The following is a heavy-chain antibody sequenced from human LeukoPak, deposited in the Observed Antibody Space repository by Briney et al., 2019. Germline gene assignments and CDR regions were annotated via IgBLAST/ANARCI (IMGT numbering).Heavy chain of an antibody. CDR1: GGSISSYY. CDR2: IYYSGST. J-gene: IGHJ3*02. D-gene: IGHD6-13*01. Sequence: SETLSLTCTVSGGSISSYYWSWIRQPPGKGLEWIGYIYYSGSTNYSPSLKSRVTISVDTSKNQFSLKLSSVTAADTAVYYCARDGQLGAFDIWGQGTMVTVSS. CDR3: ARDGQLGAFDI. V-gene: IGHV4-59*01.